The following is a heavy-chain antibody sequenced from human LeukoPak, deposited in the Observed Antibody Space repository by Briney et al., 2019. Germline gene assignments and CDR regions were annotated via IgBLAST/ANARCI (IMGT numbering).Heavy chain of an antibody. CDR3: ARDDHDSSGYYYYYYGMDV. D-gene: IGHD3-22*01. CDR1: GGSISSYY. J-gene: IGHJ6*02. V-gene: IGHV4-4*07. Sequence: TSETLSLTCTVSGGSISSYYWSWIRQPAGKGLEWIGRIYTSGSTNYNPSLKSRVTMSVDTSKNQFSLKLSSVTAADTAVYYCARDDHDSSGYYYYYYGMDVWGQGTTVTVSS. CDR2: IYTSGST.